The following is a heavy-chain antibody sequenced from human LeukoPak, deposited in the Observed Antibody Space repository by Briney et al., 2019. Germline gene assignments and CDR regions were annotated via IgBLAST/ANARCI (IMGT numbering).Heavy chain of an antibody. J-gene: IGHJ4*02. CDR1: GDSISSYY. Sequence: SETLSLTCTVSGDSISSYYWSWIRQLPGKGLEWIGNIFYSGSPNYNPSLKSRVTTSFDTSKNQFSLKLSFVTAADTAVYYCARDNDMGFEYWGQGTLVTVSS. D-gene: IGHD3-9*01. V-gene: IGHV4-59*12. CDR3: ARDNDMGFEY. CDR2: IFYSGSP.